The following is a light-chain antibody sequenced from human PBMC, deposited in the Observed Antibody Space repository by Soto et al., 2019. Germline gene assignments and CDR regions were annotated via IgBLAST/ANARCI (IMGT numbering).Light chain of an antibody. CDR1: KLGDRY. CDR3: QAWDSSTAV. CDR2: QDS. J-gene: IGLJ2*01. V-gene: IGLV3-1*01. Sequence: SYELTQPSSVSVSPGQTASITCSGDKLGDRYVCWYQQKPGQSPVLVIYQDSKRPSGIPERFSGSNSGNTATLTISGTQAMDEAVYYCQAWDSSTAVFGGGTKVTVL.